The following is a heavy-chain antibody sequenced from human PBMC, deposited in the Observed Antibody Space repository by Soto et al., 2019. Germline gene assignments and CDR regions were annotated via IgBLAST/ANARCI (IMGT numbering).Heavy chain of an antibody. CDR2: INHSGSA. Sequence: QVQLQQSGAGLLKPSETLSLTCAVYGESFSGYIWTWIRQTPGKGLQWIGQINHSGSAIYNPSLKSRVTISVHTSNSQFSLELSSVTAADTAVYYCAIGLITGSHYSGGWYYFDSWGQGTQVTVSS. CDR1: GESFSGYI. D-gene: IGHD6-19*01. V-gene: IGHV4-34*01. J-gene: IGHJ4*02. CDR3: AIGLITGSHYSGGWYYFDS.